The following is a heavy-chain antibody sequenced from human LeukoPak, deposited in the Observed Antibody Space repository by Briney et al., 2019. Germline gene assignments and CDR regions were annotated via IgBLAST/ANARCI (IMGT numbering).Heavy chain of an antibody. CDR2: IYYSGST. V-gene: IGHV4-59*08. D-gene: IGHD5-12*01. CDR3: ARRVGYSGPLDY. J-gene: IGHJ4*02. CDR1: GGSISSYN. Sequence: KPSETLSLTCTVSGGSISSYNWSWIRQPPGKGLEWIGYIYYSGSTNYNPSLKSRVTISVDTSKNQFSLKLSSVTAADTAVYYCARRVGYSGPLDYWGQGTLVTVSS.